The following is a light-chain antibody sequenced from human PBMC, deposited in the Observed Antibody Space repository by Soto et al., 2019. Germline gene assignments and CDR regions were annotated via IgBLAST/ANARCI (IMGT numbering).Light chain of an antibody. CDR2: ENN. J-gene: IGLJ1*01. Sequence: QLVLTQPPSVSEAPGQRVTISCTGSSSNIGAGYEAHWYQQVPGTAPKLLIYENNNRPSGVPDRFSGSKSGTSAFLAITGLQAEDEAEYYCQSYDSSLSGYVFGTGTKLTVL. V-gene: IGLV1-40*01. CDR1: SSNIGAGYE. CDR3: QSYDSSLSGYV.